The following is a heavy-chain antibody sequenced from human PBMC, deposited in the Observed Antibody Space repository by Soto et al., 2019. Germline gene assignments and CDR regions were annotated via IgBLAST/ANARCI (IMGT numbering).Heavy chain of an antibody. CDR3: ARAYYYDSSGYYGFWFDP. D-gene: IGHD3-22*01. CDR1: GGSISSYY. J-gene: IGHJ5*02. V-gene: IGHV4-59*01. CDR2: IYYSGST. Sequence: TLSLTCTVSGGSISSYYWSWIRQPPGKGLEWIGYIYYSGSTNYNPSLKSRVTISVDTSKNQFSLKLSSVTAADTAVYYCARAYYYDSSGYYGFWFDPWGQGTLVTVSS.